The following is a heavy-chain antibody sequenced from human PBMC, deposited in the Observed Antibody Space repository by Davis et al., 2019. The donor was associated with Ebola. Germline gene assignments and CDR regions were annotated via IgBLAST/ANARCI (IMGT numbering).Heavy chain of an antibody. Sequence: AASVTVSCKASGYTFTSYGINWLRQPPGQGLEWMGWITAYNGNTNYAQKLQGRVTMTTDTSTSTAYMELRSLRSDDTAVYYCARDSGDSSSLYYDGMDVWGQGTTVTVSS. D-gene: IGHD6-6*01. V-gene: IGHV1-18*04. J-gene: IGHJ6*02. CDR1: GYTFTSYG. CDR2: ITAYNGNT. CDR3: ARDSGDSSSLYYDGMDV.